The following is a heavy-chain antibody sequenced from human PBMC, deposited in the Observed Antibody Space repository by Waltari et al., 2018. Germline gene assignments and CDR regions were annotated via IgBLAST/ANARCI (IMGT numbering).Heavy chain of an antibody. CDR1: GFTFSSYG. CDR3: AIIPGYSSGWPLDY. V-gene: IGHV3-30*03. CDR2: ISYEGSNK. J-gene: IGHJ4*02. Sequence: QVQLVESGGGVVQPGRSLRLSCAASGFTFSSYGMHWVRQAPGKGLEWVAVISYEGSNKYDADSVKGRFTISRDNSKNTLYLQMNSLRAEDTAVYYCAIIPGYSSGWPLDYWGQGTLVTVSS. D-gene: IGHD6-19*01.